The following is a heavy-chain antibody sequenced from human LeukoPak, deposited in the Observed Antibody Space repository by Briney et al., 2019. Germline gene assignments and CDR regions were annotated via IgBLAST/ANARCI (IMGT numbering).Heavy chain of an antibody. CDR2: INHSGST. CDR3: ARGRGRVFDY. Sequence: SSETLSLTCAVYGGSFSGYYWSWIRQPPGKGLEWIGEINHSGSTNYNPSLKSRVTISVDTSKNQFSLKLSSVTAADTAVYYCARGRGRVFDYWGQGTLVTVSS. D-gene: IGHD3-10*01. CDR1: GGSFSGYY. J-gene: IGHJ4*02. V-gene: IGHV4-34*01.